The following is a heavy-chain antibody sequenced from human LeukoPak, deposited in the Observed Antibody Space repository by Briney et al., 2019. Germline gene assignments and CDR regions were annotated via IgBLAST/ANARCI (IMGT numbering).Heavy chain of an antibody. CDR3: LSQYYDSSGYYSFDY. CDR2: INPNSGGT. V-gene: IGHV1-2*02. J-gene: IGHJ4*02. D-gene: IGHD3-22*01. Sequence: ASVKVSCKASGGTFSSYAISWVRQAPGQGLEWMGWINPNSGGTNYAQKFQGRVTMTRDTSISTAYMELSRLRSDDTAVYYCLSQYYDSSGYYSFDYWGQGTLVTVSS. CDR1: GGTFSSYA.